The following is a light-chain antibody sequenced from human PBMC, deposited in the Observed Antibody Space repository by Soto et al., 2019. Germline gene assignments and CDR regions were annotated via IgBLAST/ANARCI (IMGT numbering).Light chain of an antibody. V-gene: IGKV3-20*01. J-gene: IGKJ1*01. Sequence: EILLTQSPGTLSLSPGERATLSCRASQSVSNNYLAWYQQKPGHAPRLLIYGASNRATGIPDRLSGSGSGTAFTLTISRLDPEDFAVYYCQQYGSSGTFGQGTKVDIK. CDR1: QSVSNNY. CDR2: GAS. CDR3: QQYGSSGT.